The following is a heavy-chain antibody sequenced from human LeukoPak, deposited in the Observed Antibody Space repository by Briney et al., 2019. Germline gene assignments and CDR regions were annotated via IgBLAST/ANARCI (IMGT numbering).Heavy chain of an antibody. CDR3: SKVHTWVLDYDYYGVDV. Sequence: GGSLRLSCVGSRFTFSAYGLNRVRQAPGKGLEWVAVISYDGSNKYYADSVKGRFTISRDNSKNTLYLQMTSLRAEDRAEYSCSKVHTWVLDYDYYGVDVWGQGTTVTVSS. J-gene: IGHJ6*02. D-gene: IGHD1-26*01. CDR1: RFTFSAYG. V-gene: IGHV3-30*18. CDR2: ISYDGSNK.